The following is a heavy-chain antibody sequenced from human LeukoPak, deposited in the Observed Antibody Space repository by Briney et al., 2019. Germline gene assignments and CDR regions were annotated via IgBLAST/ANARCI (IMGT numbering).Heavy chain of an antibody. CDR1: GYTFICHY. D-gene: IGHD3-16*01. CDR2: VNPKNGGA. J-gene: IGHJ5*02. CDR3: ARASFWESPVNWFDP. V-gene: IGHV1-2*07. Sequence: ASVKVSCKPSGYTFICHYIHWVRQAPGQGLEWMGWVNPKNGGANYAPRFRGRVTMTRDRSTSTVYMELTRLTSDDTAVYYCARASFWESPVNWFDPWGQGTLVTVSS.